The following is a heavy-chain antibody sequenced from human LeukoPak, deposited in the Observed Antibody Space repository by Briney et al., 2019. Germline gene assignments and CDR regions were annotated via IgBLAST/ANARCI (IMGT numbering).Heavy chain of an antibody. Sequence: GGSLRVSCAASGFTFSSYGTHWVRHAPGRGLEWVAVISYDGSNKFYADSVKGRFTISRDNSKNTLYLQMTSLRAEDTAVYCCAKDGLFLTTELKFFYMDVWGKGTTVTVSS. CDR3: AKDGLFLTTELKFFYMDV. D-gene: IGHD4-11*01. CDR2: ISYDGSNK. CDR1: GFTFSSYG. J-gene: IGHJ6*03. V-gene: IGHV3-30*18.